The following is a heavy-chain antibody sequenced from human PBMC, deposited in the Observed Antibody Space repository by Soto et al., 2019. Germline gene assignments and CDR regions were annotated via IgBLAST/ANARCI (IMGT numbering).Heavy chain of an antibody. V-gene: IGHV1-69*08. CDR1: GGTFSSYT. CDR3: ARDRGDDVVVPAAMRYYGMDV. Sequence: QVQLVQSGAEVKKPGSSVKVSCKASGGTFSSYTISWVRQAPGQGLEWMGRIIPILGIANYAQKFQGRVTRDADKSTXXAXMXRSSLRSEDTAVYYCARDRGDDVVVPAAMRYYGMDVWGQGTTVTVSS. D-gene: IGHD2-2*01. J-gene: IGHJ6*02. CDR2: IIPILGIA.